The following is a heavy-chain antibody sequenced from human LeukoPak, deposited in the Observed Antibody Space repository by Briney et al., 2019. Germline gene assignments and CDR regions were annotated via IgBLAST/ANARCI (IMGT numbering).Heavy chain of an antibody. V-gene: IGHV5-51*01. CDR1: GYRFTSYW. CDR3: ARLLGEQQLVRFGWFDP. Sequence: GEALKISGKGSGYRFTSYWIGWVRQMPGKGLEWMWIIYPGDSDTRYSPSFQGQVTISADKSISTAYLQWSSLKASDTAMYYCARLLGEQQLVRFGWFDPWGQGTLVTVSS. D-gene: IGHD6-13*01. CDR2: IYPGDSDT. J-gene: IGHJ5*02.